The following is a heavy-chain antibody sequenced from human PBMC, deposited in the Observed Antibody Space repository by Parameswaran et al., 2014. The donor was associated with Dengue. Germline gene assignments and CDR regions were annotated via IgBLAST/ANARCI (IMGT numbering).Heavy chain of an antibody. V-gene: IGHV4-31*02. J-gene: IGHJ6*02. CDR2: IYYSGST. Sequence: VRQAPGKGLEWIGYIYYSGSTYYNPSLKSRVTISVDTSKNQFSLKLSSVTAADTAVYYCARGFGEMATKIPNNKGGDYYYGMDVWGQGTTVTVSS. D-gene: IGHD3-10*01. CDR3: ARGFGEMATKIPNNKGGDYYYGMDV.